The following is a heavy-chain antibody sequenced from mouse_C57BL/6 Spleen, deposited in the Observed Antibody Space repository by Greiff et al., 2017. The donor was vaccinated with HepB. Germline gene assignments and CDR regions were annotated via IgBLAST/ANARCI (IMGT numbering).Heavy chain of an antibody. CDR3: AREVYYGNLYYAMDY. D-gene: IGHD2-1*01. CDR1: GYTFTSYW. V-gene: IGHV1-55*01. J-gene: IGHJ4*01. Sequence: VKLQQPGAELVKPGASVKMSCKASGYTFTSYWITWVKQRPGQGLEWIGDIYPGSGSTNYNEKFKSKATLTVDTSSSTAYMQLSSLTSEDSAVYYCAREVYYGNLYYAMDYWGQGTSVTVSS. CDR2: IYPGSGST.